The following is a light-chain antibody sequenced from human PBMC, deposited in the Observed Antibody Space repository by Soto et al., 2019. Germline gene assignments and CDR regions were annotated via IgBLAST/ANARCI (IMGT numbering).Light chain of an antibody. V-gene: IGKV3-11*01. CDR3: QQYGTSEII. CDR1: QSVSTY. J-gene: IGKJ5*01. CDR2: DAS. Sequence: EIVLTQSPATLSLSPGERATLSCRASQSVSTYLAWYQQKPGQAPRLLIYDASNRATGIPDRFSGSGSGTDFTLTITRLEPEDFVVFYCQQYGTSEIIFGQGTRLEIK.